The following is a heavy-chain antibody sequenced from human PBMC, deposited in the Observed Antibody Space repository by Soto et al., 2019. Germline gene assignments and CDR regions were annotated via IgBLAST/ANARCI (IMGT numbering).Heavy chain of an antibody. Sequence: SAETLSLTWTVSGGSISSHYWSWIRQFPGKGLEWIGYIYYSGSTKYNPSLKSRVSISVDTSNDQFSMKLSSVTAADTAVYYCARDRYSNGWLDYWGQGALVTVSS. CDR1: GGSISSHY. CDR3: ARDRYSNGWLDY. CDR2: IYYSGST. D-gene: IGHD6-19*01. V-gene: IGHV4-59*11. J-gene: IGHJ4*02.